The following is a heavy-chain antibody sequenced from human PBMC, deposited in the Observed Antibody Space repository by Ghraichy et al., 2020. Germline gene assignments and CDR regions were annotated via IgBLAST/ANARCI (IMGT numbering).Heavy chain of an antibody. Sequence: LTCAASGFTFSNYWMHWVRQAPGKGLVWVARINSDETTTTYADSVKGRFTISRDNAKNTLSLQMNSLRAEDTAVYYCARDAYNILTAYHLDYWGLGTLVTVSS. J-gene: IGHJ4*02. V-gene: IGHV3-74*01. D-gene: IGHD3-9*01. CDR1: GFTFSNYW. CDR3: ARDAYNILTAYHLDY. CDR2: INSDETTT.